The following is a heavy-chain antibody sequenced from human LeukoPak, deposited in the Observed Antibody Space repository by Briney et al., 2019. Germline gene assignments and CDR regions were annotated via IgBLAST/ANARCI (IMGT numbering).Heavy chain of an antibody. J-gene: IGHJ5*02. CDR2: IYNSGST. Sequence: SETLSLTCTVSGGSISSYYWSWIRQPPGKGLEWIGFIYNSGSTDYNPSLKSRVTISVDTSKNQFSLKVNSVTAADTAVYYCARDRGLLWFDPWGQGTLVTVSS. CDR3: ARDRGLLWFDP. V-gene: IGHV4-59*01. CDR1: GGSISSYY.